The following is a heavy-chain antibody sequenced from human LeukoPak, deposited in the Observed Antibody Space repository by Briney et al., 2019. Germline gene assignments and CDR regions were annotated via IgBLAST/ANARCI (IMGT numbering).Heavy chain of an antibody. CDR2: INHSGST. CDR1: GGSFSGYY. J-gene: IGHJ6*03. CDR3: ARRGYSSSSRNYYYYYYMDV. V-gene: IGHV4-34*01. D-gene: IGHD6-6*01. Sequence: PSETLSLTCAVYGGSFSGYYWSWIRQPPGKGLEWIGEINHSGSTNYNPSLKSRVTISVDTSMNQFSLKLSSVTAADTAVYYCARRGYSSSSRNYYYYYYMDVWGKGTTVTVSS.